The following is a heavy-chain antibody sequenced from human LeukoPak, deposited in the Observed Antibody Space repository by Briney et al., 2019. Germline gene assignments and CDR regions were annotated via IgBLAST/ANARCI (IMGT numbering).Heavy chain of an antibody. D-gene: IGHD2-2*01. CDR3: ARVKSVPASRNSSLGIDY. J-gene: IGHJ4*02. V-gene: IGHV1-46*01. CDR2: INPSGGST. CDR1: GYTFTSYY. Sequence: ASVKVSCKASGYTFTSYYMHWVRQAPGQGLEWMGIINPSGGSTSYAQKFQGRVTMTRDTSTSTVYMELSSLRSEDTAVYYCARVKSVPASRNSSLGIDYWGQGTLVTVSS.